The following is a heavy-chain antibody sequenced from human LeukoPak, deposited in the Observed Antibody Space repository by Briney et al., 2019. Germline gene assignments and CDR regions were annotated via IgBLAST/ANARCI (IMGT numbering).Heavy chain of an antibody. CDR2: IYYSGST. CDR3: ARRPKQPGFWSGYVDY. V-gene: IGHV4-59*08. CDR1: GGSISGYY. Sequence: PSETLSLTCTVSGGSISGYYWSWIRQPPGKGLEYMGYIYYSGSTDYNPSLESRITISVDTSKNQFSLKLSSVTAADTAVYYCARRPKQPGFWSGYVDYWGQGTLVTVSS. D-gene: IGHD3-3*01. J-gene: IGHJ4*02.